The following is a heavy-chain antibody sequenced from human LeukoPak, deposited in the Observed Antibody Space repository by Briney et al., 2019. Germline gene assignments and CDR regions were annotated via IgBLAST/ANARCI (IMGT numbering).Heavy chain of an antibody. V-gene: IGHV4-39*01. Sequence: PSETLSLTCTVSGGSIGSSNNYSWAWIRQPPGKGLEWIGSINYSGNTWYNWSLKSRVTISIDTSKNQFSLKLSSVTAADTAVHYCARHDGPGTVDPWGQGTLVTVSS. CDR1: GGSIGSSNNYS. D-gene: IGHD5-24*01. CDR3: ARHDGPGTVDP. CDR2: INYSGNT. J-gene: IGHJ5*02.